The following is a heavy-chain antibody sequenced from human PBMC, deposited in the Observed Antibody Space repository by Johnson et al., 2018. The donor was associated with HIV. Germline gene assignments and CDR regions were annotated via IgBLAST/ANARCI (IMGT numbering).Heavy chain of an antibody. CDR3: AKEDEWLRLGSAFDI. J-gene: IGHJ3*02. Sequence: QVQLVESGGGLVQPGGSLRLSCAASGFTFSSYAMHWVRQAPGKGLEWVAVISYDGSNKYYADSVKGRFTISRDNSKNTLYLQMNSLRAEDTAVYCCAKEDEWLRLGSAFDIWGQGTMVTVSS. CDR2: ISYDGSNK. CDR1: GFTFSSYA. V-gene: IGHV3-30-3*01. D-gene: IGHD5-12*01.